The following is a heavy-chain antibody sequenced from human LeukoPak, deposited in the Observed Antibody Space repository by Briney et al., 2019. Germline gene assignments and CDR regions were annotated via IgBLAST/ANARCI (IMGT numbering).Heavy chain of an antibody. CDR3: ARGVGGGMDV. CDR1: GFTFRSYS. D-gene: IGHD1-26*01. Sequence: GSLRLSCAASGFTFRSYSTNWVRQAPGKGLEWVSSISSRSSYIYYADSVKGRFTISRDNAKNSLYLQMNSLRAEDTAVYYCARGVGGGMDVWGQGTTVTVSS. CDR2: ISSRSSYI. V-gene: IGHV3-21*01. J-gene: IGHJ6*02.